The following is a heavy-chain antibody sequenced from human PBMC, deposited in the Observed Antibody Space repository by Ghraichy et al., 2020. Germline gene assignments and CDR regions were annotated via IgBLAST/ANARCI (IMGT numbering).Heavy chain of an antibody. J-gene: IGHJ6*02. Sequence: SGPTLVKPTQTLPLTCSFSGFSLSTRGMCVSWIRQPPGKALEWLALIDWDGDKYYSTSLKTRLTISKDTSKNQVVLTMTNMDPVDTATYYCARSSFYHYGLDVWGQGTTVTVSS. V-gene: IGHV2-70*01. CDR3: ARSSFYHYGLDV. CDR1: GFSLSTRGMC. D-gene: IGHD3-16*02. CDR2: IDWDGDK.